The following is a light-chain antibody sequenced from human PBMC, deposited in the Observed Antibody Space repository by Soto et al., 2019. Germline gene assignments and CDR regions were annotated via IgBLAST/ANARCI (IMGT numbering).Light chain of an antibody. Sequence: QSVLTQPASVSGSPGQSITISCTGTSSDVGGYNYVSWYQQHSGKAPKLMIYDVSNRPSGVSNRFSGSKSGNTASLTISGLQAEDEADYYCSSYTSSSNYVFGTGTKVTVL. CDR1: SSDVGGYNY. CDR2: DVS. CDR3: SSYTSSSNYV. V-gene: IGLV2-14*01. J-gene: IGLJ1*01.